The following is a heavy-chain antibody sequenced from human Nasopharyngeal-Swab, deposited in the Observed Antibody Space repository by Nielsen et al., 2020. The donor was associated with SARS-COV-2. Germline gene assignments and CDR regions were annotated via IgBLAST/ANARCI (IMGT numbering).Heavy chain of an antibody. Sequence: GGSLRLSCVVSGFTFTSYAMNWVRLAPGKGLEWVAFIAHDASNEYYGDSVKGRFSISRDSSKNTLYLQMDSLRGEDTAVYYCARDAPAHYGAFYWGRGTLVTVSS. V-gene: IGHV3-30*03. J-gene: IGHJ4*02. CDR3: ARDAPAHYGAFY. CDR1: GFTFTSYA. CDR2: IAHDASNE. D-gene: IGHD4-17*01.